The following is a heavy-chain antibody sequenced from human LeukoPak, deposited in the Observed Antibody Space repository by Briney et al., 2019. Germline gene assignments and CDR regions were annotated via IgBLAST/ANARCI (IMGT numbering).Heavy chain of an antibody. D-gene: IGHD6-13*01. CDR2: ISYDGSNK. J-gene: IGHJ5*02. Sequence: GRSLRLSCAASGFTFSSYGMHWVRQAPGKGLEWVAVISYDGSNKYYADSVKGRFTISRDNSKNTLYLQMNSLRAEDTAVYYCASGSSYEFDPWGQGTLVTVSS. CDR3: ASGSSYEFDP. CDR1: GFTFSSYG. V-gene: IGHV3-30*03.